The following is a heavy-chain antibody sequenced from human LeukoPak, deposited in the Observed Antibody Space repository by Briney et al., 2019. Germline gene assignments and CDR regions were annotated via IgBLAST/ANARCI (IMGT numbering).Heavy chain of an antibody. D-gene: IGHD6-13*01. V-gene: IGHV3-23*01. CDR3: AKDRRQLANFDY. CDR1: GFTFSSYG. Sequence: GGSLRLSCVASGFTFSSYGMSWVRQAPGKGLEWVSGFGGGGGPTYYADSVKGRFTISRDNSKNTLYLQMNSLRADDAAVYYCAKDRRQLANFDYWGQGTLVTVSS. J-gene: IGHJ4*02. CDR2: FGGGGGPT.